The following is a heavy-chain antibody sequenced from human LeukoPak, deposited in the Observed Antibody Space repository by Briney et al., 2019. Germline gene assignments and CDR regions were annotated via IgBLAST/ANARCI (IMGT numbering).Heavy chain of an antibody. CDR2: IYYSGST. Sequence: KPSETLSLTCTVSGGSISSSSYYWGWIRQPPGKGLEWIGSIYYSGSTYYNPSLQSRVTISVDTSKNQFSLKLSSVTAADTAVYYCARSHPDYYDSSGYLFDYWGQGTLVTVSS. D-gene: IGHD3-22*01. J-gene: IGHJ4*02. V-gene: IGHV4-39*01. CDR3: ARSHPDYYDSSGYLFDY. CDR1: GGSISSSSYY.